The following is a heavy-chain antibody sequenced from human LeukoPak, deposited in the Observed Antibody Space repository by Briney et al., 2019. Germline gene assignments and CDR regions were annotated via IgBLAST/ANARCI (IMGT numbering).Heavy chain of an antibody. J-gene: IGHJ3*02. CDR2: INHSGST. CDR1: GGSFSGYY. CDR3: AEGHSYGTGAFDI. D-gene: IGHD5-18*01. V-gene: IGHV4-34*01. Sequence: PSETPSLTCAVYGGSFSGYYWSWIRQPPGKGLEWIGEINHSGSTNYNPSLKSRVTISVDTSKNQFSLKLSSVTAADTAVYYCAEGHSYGTGAFDIWGQGTMVTVSS.